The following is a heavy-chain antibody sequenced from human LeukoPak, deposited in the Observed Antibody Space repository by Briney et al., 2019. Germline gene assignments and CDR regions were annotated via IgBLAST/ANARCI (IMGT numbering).Heavy chain of an antibody. J-gene: IGHJ3*02. CDR1: GFTFTNAW. V-gene: IGHV3-15*01. CDR2: IKSKTDGGTT. D-gene: IGHD3-3*01. CDR3: TTGLRFLRMLDAFDI. Sequence: GGSLRLSCAASGFTFTNAWMSWVRQAPGKGLEWVGRIKSKTDGGTTDYAAPVKGRFSISRDDSKNTLYLQMNSLKTEDTAVYYCTTGLRFLRMLDAFDIWGQGTMVTVSS.